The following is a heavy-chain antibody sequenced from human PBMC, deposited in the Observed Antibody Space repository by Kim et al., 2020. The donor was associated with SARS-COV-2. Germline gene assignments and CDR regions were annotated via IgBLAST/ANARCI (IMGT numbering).Heavy chain of an antibody. CDR3: AKDLPVFYYYDSSGYPGVDAFDI. CDR2: ISYDGSNK. CDR1: GFTFSSYG. D-gene: IGHD3-22*01. Sequence: GGSLRLSCAASGFTFSSYGMHWVRQAPGKGLEWVAVISYDGSNKYYADSMKGRFTISRDNSKNTLYLQMNSLRAEDTAVYYCAKDLPVFYYYDSSGYPGVDAFDIWGQGTMVTVSS. V-gene: IGHV3-30*18. J-gene: IGHJ3*02.